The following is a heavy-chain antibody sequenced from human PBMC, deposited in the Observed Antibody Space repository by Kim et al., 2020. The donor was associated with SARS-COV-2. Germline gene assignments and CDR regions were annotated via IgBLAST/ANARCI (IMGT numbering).Heavy chain of an antibody. J-gene: IGHJ4*02. V-gene: IGHV3-72*01. CDR3: ARRGDYKSFDY. CDR2: T. Sequence: TEYAASVKGRFTISRDDSKNSLYLQMNSLRTEDTAVYYCARRGDYKSFDYWGQGTLVTVSS. D-gene: IGHD4-17*01.